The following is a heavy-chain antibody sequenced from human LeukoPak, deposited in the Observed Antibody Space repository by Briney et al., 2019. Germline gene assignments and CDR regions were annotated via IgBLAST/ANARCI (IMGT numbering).Heavy chain of an antibody. D-gene: IGHD6-13*01. CDR2: ISSSSSYT. J-gene: IGHJ4*02. CDR3: TTRDSSSWYGY. CDR1: GFPFSSYS. V-gene: IGHV3-21*01. Sequence: PGGSLRLSCAASGFPFSSYSMNWVRQAPGKGLEWVSSISSSSSYTYYADSVKGRFTISRDNAKNSLYLQMNSLRAEDTAVYYCTTRDSSSWYGYWGQGTLVTVSS.